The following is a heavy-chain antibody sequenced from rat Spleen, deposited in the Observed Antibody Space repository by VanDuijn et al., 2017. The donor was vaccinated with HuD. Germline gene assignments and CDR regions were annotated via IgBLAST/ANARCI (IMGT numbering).Heavy chain of an antibody. Sequence: EVQLVESGGGLVQPGRSLKLSCAASGFTFSIYYMAWVRQAPKKGLEWVATINTSGTRTYYPDSVKGRFTISRDNAKSSLYLQMNSLKSEDTATYYCARHVYNSYFDYWGQGVMVTVSS. D-gene: IGHD1-4*01. CDR3: ARHVYNSYFDY. J-gene: IGHJ2*01. CDR1: GFTFSIYY. V-gene: IGHV5-25*01. CDR2: INTSGTRT.